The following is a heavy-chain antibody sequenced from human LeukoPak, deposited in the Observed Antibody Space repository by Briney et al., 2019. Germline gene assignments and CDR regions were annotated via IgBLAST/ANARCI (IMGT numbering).Heavy chain of an antibody. CDR1: GGSISSSSYY. CDR3: ARHLGYGMVDY. CDR2: ICYSGST. J-gene: IGHJ4*02. Sequence: SETLSLTCTVSGGSISSSSYYWGWIRQPPGKGLEWIGSICYSGSTYYNPSLKSRVTISVDTSKNQFSLKLSSVTAADTAVYYCARHLGYGMVDYWGQGTLVTVSS. V-gene: IGHV4-39*01. D-gene: IGHD3-9*01.